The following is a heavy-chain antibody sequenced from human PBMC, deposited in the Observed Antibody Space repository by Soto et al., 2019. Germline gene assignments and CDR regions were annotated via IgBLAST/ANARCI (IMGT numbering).Heavy chain of an antibody. V-gene: IGHV3-33*01. CDR3: ARDDVPGRALSTHGMDV. CDR2: IWYDGGYK. CDR1: GFTFSNYG. J-gene: IGHJ6*02. D-gene: IGHD6-13*01. Sequence: QVQLVESGGGVVQPGTSLRLSCAASGFTFSNYGMHWVRQAPGKGLEWVAVIWYDGGYKYYPDSVKGRFTISRDNSKNTLYLQMDTLRAEDTAVYYCARDDVPGRALSTHGMDVWGQGTTVTVSS.